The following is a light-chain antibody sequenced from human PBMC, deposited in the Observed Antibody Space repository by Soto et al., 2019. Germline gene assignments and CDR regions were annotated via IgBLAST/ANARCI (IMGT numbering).Light chain of an antibody. J-gene: IGKJ1*01. CDR2: SGS. CDR3: QQYGSALRT. CDR1: QSLLHSDGYNY. Sequence: EIVLTQSSLSLRVTPGEPASISCRSSQSLLHSDGYNYLDWYLQKPGQSPQLLIYSGSHRAYGVPDRFSGSGSGTDVALTISRVETEDFAVYYCQQYGSALRTFGQGTKVDIK. V-gene: IGKV2-28*01.